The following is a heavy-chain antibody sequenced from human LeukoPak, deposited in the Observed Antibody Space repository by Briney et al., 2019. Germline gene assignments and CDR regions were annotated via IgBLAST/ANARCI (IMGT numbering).Heavy chain of an antibody. CDR3: AKGRLHNPNFDP. CDR1: GFTFSSYG. J-gene: IGHJ5*02. Sequence: GGSLRLSCAASGFTFSSYGMHWVRQAPGKGLEWVAFIRYDGSNKYYADSVKGRFTISRDNSKNTLYLQMNSLRAEDTAVYYCAKGRLHNPNFDPWGQGTLVTVSS. D-gene: IGHD1-1*01. V-gene: IGHV3-30*02. CDR2: IRYDGSNK.